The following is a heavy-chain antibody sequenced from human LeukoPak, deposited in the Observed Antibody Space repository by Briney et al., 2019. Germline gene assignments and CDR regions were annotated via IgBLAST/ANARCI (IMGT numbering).Heavy chain of an antibody. CDR2: INDSGIT. Sequence: MASETLSLTCAVYGGSFSGYSRSWIRQSPGKGLEWIGEINDSGITNYNPSLKSRVTISVDTSKNQFSLRLSSVTAADTAVYYCAREGVAGYYQMDYWGQGNLVIVSS. V-gene: IGHV4-34*01. CDR1: GGSFSGYS. D-gene: IGHD2-2*01. J-gene: IGHJ4*02. CDR3: AREGVAGYYQMDY.